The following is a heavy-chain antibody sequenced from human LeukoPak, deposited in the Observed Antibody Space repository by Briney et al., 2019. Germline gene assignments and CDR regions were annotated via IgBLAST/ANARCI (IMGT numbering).Heavy chain of an antibody. CDR1: GGSISSYY. CDR2: IYTSGST. D-gene: IGHD3-10*01. J-gene: IGHJ5*02. CDR3: ARGVRMVRGVSPFDP. V-gene: IGHV4-4*07. Sequence: PSETLSLTCTVSGGSISSYYWSWIRQPAGKGLEWIGRIYTSGSTNYNPSLKSRVTMSVDTSKNQFSLKLSPVTAADTAVYYCARGVRMVRGVSPFDPWGQGTLVTVSS.